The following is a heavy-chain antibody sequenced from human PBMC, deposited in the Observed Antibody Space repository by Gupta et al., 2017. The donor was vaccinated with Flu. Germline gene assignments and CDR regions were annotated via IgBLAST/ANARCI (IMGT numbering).Heavy chain of an antibody. J-gene: IGHJ4*02. D-gene: IGHD6-25*01. CDR3: TRETGGCPADY. CDR2: MSHSGST. CDR1: GGSISSSGFW. Sequence: QLQLQESGPGLVEPSETLSLTCSVSGGSISSSGFWWGWIRQPPGKGLEWIGSMSHSGSTYYNPSLKNQVTISADTANKQFSLRLRTVNDADTAVYYWTRETGGCPADYWGQGTLVTVSS. V-gene: IGHV4-39*02.